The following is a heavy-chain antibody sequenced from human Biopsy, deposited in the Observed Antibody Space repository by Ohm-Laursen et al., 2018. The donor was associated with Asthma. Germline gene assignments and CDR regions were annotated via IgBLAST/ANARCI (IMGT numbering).Heavy chain of an antibody. CDR1: GFTFRNYG. D-gene: IGHD1-26*01. CDR2: ISFDGSNK. V-gene: IGHV3-30*18. J-gene: IGHJ5*01. Sequence: SLRLSCAASGFTFRNYGMHWVRQAPGKGLDWVAVISFDGSNKNYTDSVKGRFTISRDNSRNTLHLQMNSLRAEDTAVYFCAKEVFPGWELRRGPDSWGQGTLVTVSS. CDR3: AKEVFPGWELRRGPDS.